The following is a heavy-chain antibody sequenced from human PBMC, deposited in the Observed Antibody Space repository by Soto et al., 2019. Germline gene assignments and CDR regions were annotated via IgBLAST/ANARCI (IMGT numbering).Heavy chain of an antibody. CDR2: ISGSGGST. D-gene: IGHD2-21*01. CDR3: ARDPSPTRNHIVVVIATVLSAFDI. V-gene: IGHV3-23*01. J-gene: IGHJ3*02. CDR1: GFTFSSYA. Sequence: GGSLRLSCAASGFTFSSYAMSWVRQAPGKGLEWVSAISGSGGSTYYADSVKGRFTISRDNSKNTLYLQMNSLRAEDTAVYYCARDPSPTRNHIVVVIATVLSAFDIWGQGTMVTVSS.